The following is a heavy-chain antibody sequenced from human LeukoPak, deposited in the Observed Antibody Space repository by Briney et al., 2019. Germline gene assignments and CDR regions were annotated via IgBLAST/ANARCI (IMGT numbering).Heavy chain of an antibody. Sequence: GASVKVSCKASGYTFTGYFMRWIRQAPGQGLEYMGWINPNSGGTYYAQNFQGRVTMTEDTSTDTAYMELSSLRSEDTAVYYCATEGSGSYYYYMDVWGKGTTVTVSS. CDR2: INPNSGGT. V-gene: IGHV1-2*02. J-gene: IGHJ6*03. CDR1: GYTFTGYF. CDR3: ATEGSGSYYYYMDV. D-gene: IGHD6-19*01.